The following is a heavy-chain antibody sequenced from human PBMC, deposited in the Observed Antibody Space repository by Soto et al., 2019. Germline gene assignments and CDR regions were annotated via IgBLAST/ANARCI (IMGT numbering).Heavy chain of an antibody. CDR1: GFTFSSYG. CDR3: ARDLFGELYHWFDP. D-gene: IGHD3-10*02. CDR2: IWYDGSNK. Sequence: HPGGSLRLSCAASGFTFSSYGMHWVRQAPGKGLEWVAVIWYDGSNKYYADSVKGRFTISRDNSKNTLYLQMNSLRAEDTAVYYCARDLFGELYHWFDPWGQGTLVTVSS. V-gene: IGHV3-33*01. J-gene: IGHJ5*02.